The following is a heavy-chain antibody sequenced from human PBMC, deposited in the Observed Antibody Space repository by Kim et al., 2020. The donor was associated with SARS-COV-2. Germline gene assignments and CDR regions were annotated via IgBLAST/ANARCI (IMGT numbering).Heavy chain of an antibody. CDR1: GGSFSGYY. CDR2: FYHSGST. Sequence: SETLSLTCTVYGGSFSGYYWSWIRQPPGKGLEWIGEFYHSGSTNYNPSLKSRVTISVDTSKNQFSLKLTSVTAADTAVYYCARGRGDIVVVGAANWFEPWRQGTLVTDPS. J-gene: IGHJ5*02. V-gene: IGHV4-34*01. CDR3: ARGRGDIVVVGAANWFEP. D-gene: IGHD2-15*01.